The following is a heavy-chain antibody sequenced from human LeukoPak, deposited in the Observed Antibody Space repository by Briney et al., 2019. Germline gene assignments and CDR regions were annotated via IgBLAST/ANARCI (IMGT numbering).Heavy chain of an antibody. CDR1: GFTFSDYG. J-gene: IGHJ6*04. Sequence: GGSLRLSCEASGFTFSDYGMNWVRQAPGKGLEWVSYISSSTSTIYYADSVKGRFTISRDNAKNSLYLQMNSLRAEDTAVYYCARELYDFWSGYSMDVWGKGTTVTVSS. CDR2: ISSSTSTI. CDR3: ARELYDFWSGYSMDV. D-gene: IGHD3-3*01. V-gene: IGHV3-48*01.